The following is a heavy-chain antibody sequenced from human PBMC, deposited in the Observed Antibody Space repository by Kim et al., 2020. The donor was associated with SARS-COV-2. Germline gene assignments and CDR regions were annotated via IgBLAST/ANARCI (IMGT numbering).Heavy chain of an antibody. CDR3: ARAGTYYYDSSGYHDY. D-gene: IGHD3-22*01. V-gene: IGHV1-69*04. Sequence: SVKVSCKASGGTFSSYAISWVRQAPGQGLEWMGRIIPILGIANYAQKFQGRVTITADKSTSTAYMELSSLRSEDTAVYYCARAGTYYYDSSGYHDYWGQGTLVTVSS. J-gene: IGHJ4*02. CDR2: IIPILGIA. CDR1: GGTFSSYA.